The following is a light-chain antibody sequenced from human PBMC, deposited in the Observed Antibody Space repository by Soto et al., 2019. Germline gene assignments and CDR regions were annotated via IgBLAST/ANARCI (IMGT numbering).Light chain of an antibody. Sequence: EIVMTQSPATLSVSPGERATLSCRASQSVSSNLAWYQQKPGQAPRLLIYGASTRATGIPARFSGSGSGTEFTLTISSLQSEDFAVYYCYYCQQYNNWPPWTFGQGTKVEIK. CDR2: GAS. CDR3: QQYNNWPPWT. J-gene: IGKJ1*01. V-gene: IGKV3-15*01. CDR1: QSVSSN.